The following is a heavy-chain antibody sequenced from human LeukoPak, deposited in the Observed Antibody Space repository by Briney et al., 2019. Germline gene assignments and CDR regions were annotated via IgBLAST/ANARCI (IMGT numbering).Heavy chain of an antibody. J-gene: IGHJ5*02. CDR2: IYYSGST. D-gene: IGHD3-10*01. Sequence: SETLSLTCTVSGGSISIYYWSWIRQPPGKGLEWIGYIYYSGSTNYNPSLKSRVTISVDTSKNQFSLKLSSVTAADTAVYYCARAYGSGKFFWFDPWGQGTLVTVSS. V-gene: IGHV4-59*01. CDR3: ARAYGSGKFFWFDP. CDR1: GGSISIYY.